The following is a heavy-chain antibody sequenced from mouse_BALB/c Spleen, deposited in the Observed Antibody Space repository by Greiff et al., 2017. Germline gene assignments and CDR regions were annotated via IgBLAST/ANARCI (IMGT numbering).Heavy chain of an antibody. CDR2: ISSGSSTI. D-gene: IGHD1-1*01. Sequence: EVQRVESGGGLVQPGGSRKLSCAASGFTFSSFGMHWVRQAPEKGLEWVAYISSGSSTIYYADTVKGRFTISRDNPKNTLFLQMTSLRSEDTAMYYCAREWGLITTVVYFDYWGQGTTLTVSS. CDR1: GFTFSSFG. CDR3: AREWGLITTVVYFDY. J-gene: IGHJ2*01. V-gene: IGHV5-17*02.